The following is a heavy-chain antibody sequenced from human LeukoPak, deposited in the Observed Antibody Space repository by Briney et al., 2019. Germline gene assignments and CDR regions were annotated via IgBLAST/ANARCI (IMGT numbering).Heavy chain of an antibody. V-gene: IGHV4-31*03. CDR3: ARHLALTFGESYWGPFDI. CDR1: GGSISSGGYY. Sequence: SQTLSLTCTVSGGSISSGGYYWSWIRQHPGKGLEWIGYIYYSGSTYYNPSLKSRVTISVDTSKNQFSLKLSSVTAADTAVYYCARHLALTFGESYWGPFDIWGQGTMVTVSS. D-gene: IGHD3-10*01. J-gene: IGHJ3*02. CDR2: IYYSGST.